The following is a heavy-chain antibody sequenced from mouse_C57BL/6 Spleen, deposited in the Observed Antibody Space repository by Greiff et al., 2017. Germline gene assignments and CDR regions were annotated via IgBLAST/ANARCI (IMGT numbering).Heavy chain of an antibody. Sequence: VQLQQSGPELVKPGASVKISCKASGYAFSSSWMNWVKQRPGKGLEWIGRIYPGDGDTNYNGKFKGKATLTADKSSSTAYMQLSSLTSEDSAVYFCARSYDYGYFDYWGQGTTLTVSS. J-gene: IGHJ2*01. CDR3: ARSYDYGYFDY. CDR2: IYPGDGDT. CDR1: GYAFSSSW. V-gene: IGHV1-82*01. D-gene: IGHD2-4*01.